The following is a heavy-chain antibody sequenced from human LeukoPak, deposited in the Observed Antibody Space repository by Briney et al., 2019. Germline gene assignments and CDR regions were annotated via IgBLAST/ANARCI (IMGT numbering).Heavy chain of an antibody. J-gene: IGHJ6*03. Sequence: GASVKVSCKASGYTFTSYGISWVRQAPGQGLEWMGWISAYNGNTNYAQKLQGRVTMTTDTSTSTAYMELRSLRSDDTAVCYCARVYDFWSGYPGYYYYMDVWGKGTTVTVSS. CDR3: ARVYDFWSGYPGYYYYMDV. CDR1: GYTFTSYG. D-gene: IGHD3-3*01. CDR2: ISAYNGNT. V-gene: IGHV1-18*01.